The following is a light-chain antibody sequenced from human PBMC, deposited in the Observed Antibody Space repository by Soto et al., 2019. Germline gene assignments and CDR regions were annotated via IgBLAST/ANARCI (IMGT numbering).Light chain of an antibody. Sequence: QSVLTQPPSASGTPGQRVTISCSGSSSNIGSNTVNWYQQLPGTAPKLLIYSNNQRPSGVPVRFSGSKSGTSASLSISGLQSEDEADYYCAAWDDSLNCYVFGTGTKVTGL. CDR3: AAWDDSLNCYV. J-gene: IGLJ1*01. CDR2: SNN. V-gene: IGLV1-44*01. CDR1: SSNIGSNT.